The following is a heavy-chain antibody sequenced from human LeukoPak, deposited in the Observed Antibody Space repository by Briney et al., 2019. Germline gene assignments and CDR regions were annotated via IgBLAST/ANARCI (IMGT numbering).Heavy chain of an antibody. J-gene: IGHJ4*02. Sequence: SETLSLTCTVSGGSISSSSYYWGWIRQPPGTGLEWIGSIYYSGSTYYNPSLKSRVTISVDTSKNQFSLKVTSVTAADTAVYYCARRPPYSSGYYPRDRALATDFDFWGQGTLVTVSS. V-gene: IGHV4-39*01. CDR3: ARRPPYSSGYYPRDRALATDFDF. CDR2: IYYSGST. CDR1: GGSISSSSYY. D-gene: IGHD3-22*01.